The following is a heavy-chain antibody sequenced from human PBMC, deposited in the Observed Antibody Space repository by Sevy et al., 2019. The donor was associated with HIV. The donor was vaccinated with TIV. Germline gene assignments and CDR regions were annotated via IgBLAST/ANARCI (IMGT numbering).Heavy chain of an antibody. Sequence: SETLSLTCTVSGVSISNYYWAWIRQPPGKGLECVGFSGSTNYNPSLKSRVTTSVDTSKNHFSLKLSSVTVADTAIYYCARGGPNQHQLDYFGYWGQGTLVTVSS. CDR3: ARGGPNQHQLDYFGY. CDR2: SGST. V-gene: IGHV4-59*01. J-gene: IGHJ4*02. D-gene: IGHD6-13*01. CDR1: GVSISNYY.